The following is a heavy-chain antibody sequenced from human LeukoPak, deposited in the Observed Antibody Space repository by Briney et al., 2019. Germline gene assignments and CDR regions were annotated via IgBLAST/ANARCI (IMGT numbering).Heavy chain of an antibody. CDR1: GGSLSSYY. V-gene: IGHV4-59*08. CDR2: IYYSGST. J-gene: IGHJ4*02. D-gene: IGHD4-17*01. CDR3: ARHDYGDYLGSFDY. Sequence: SETLSLTCTVSGGSLSSYYWSWIRQPPGKGLEWIGYIYYSGSTNYNPSLKSRVTISVDTSKNQFSLKLSSVTAADTAVYYCARHDYGDYLGSFDYWGQGTLVTVSS.